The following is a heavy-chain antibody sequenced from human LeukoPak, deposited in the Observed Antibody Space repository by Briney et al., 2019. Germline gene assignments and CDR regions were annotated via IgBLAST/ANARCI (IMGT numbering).Heavy chain of an antibody. CDR1: GYTFTDYY. CDR2: INPNDGDT. V-gene: IGHV1-2*02. Sequence: ASVKVSCEASGYTFTDYYMHWVRQAPGQGFEWMGWINPNDGDTNYAQKFQGRVTMTRDTSISTAHMEVSRLRSDDTAVYYCARANLLYCSSSTCLFDYWGQGTLVTVSS. D-gene: IGHD2-2*01. CDR3: ARANLLYCSSSTCLFDY. J-gene: IGHJ4*02.